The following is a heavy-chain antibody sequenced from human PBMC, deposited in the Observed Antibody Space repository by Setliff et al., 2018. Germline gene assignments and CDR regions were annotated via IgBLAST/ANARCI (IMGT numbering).Heavy chain of an antibody. CDR3: ARWVAAAGIHNYFDY. Sequence: LSLTCTVSGDSISRYYWSWIRQPPGKGLEWIGYIYSSGSTIYNPSLRSRVAISLDTSKNQFSLRLSSVTAADTAVYYCARWVAAAGIHNYFDYWGQGTLVTVSS. V-gene: IGHV4-4*08. J-gene: IGHJ4*02. CDR2: IYSSGST. CDR1: GDSISRYY. D-gene: IGHD6-13*01.